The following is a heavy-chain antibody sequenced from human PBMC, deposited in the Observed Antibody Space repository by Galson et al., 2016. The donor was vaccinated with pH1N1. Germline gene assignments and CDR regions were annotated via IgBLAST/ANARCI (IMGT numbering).Heavy chain of an antibody. J-gene: IGHJ4*02. CDR3: ARLARYYTPFDY. CDR2: IYHSGST. Sequence: SETLSLTCAVSGYSISSGYYWGWIRQPPGKGLEWIGSIYHSGSTYYNSSLKSRVTISVETSKNQFSLKLSSVTAADTAVYYCARLARYYTPFDYWGQGTLVTVSS. V-gene: IGHV4-38-2*01. CDR1: GYSISSGYY. D-gene: IGHD3-3*01.